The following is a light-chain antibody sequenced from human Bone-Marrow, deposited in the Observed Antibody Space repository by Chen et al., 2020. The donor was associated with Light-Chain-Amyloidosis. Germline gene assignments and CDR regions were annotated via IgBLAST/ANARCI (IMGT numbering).Light chain of an antibody. V-gene: IGLV2-14*01. Sequence: QSALTQPASGSGPPGQSITISCTGTGSDVGRDNHVSWYQQHPDKAPKLRIYEVTNRPSWVPDRFSGSKSDNTASLTISELQTEDEADYFCSSYTITNTLVFGSGTRVTVL. CDR2: EVT. CDR1: GSDVGRDNH. J-gene: IGLJ1*01. CDR3: SSYTITNTLV.